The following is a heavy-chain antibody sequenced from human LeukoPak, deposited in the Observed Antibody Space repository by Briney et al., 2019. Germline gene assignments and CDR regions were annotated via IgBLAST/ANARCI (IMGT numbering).Heavy chain of an antibody. CDR1: GASISSYY. J-gene: IGHJ4*02. Sequence: SETLSLTCTVSGASISSYYWSWIRQPPGKGLEWIGHIYYSGSTNYNPSLKSRVTISVDTSKNQFSLKLSSVTAADTAMYYCARTSTADFWSGTYDYWGQGTLVTVSS. CDR3: ARTSTADFWSGTYDY. D-gene: IGHD3-3*01. V-gene: IGHV4-59*01. CDR2: IYYSGST.